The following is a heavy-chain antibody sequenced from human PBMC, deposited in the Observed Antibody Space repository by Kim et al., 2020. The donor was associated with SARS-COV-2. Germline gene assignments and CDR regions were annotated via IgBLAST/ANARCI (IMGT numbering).Heavy chain of an antibody. D-gene: IGHD3-3*02. CDR2: TYYRSKWYN. CDR3: ASASTFRLYSMDV. J-gene: IGHJ6*02. V-gene: IGHV6-1*01. CDR1: GDSVSSNSAT. Sequence: SETLSLTCAISGDSVSSNSATWNWIRQSPSRGLEWLGRTYYRSKWYNDFALSVKSRITINPDTSKNQFSLQPNSVTPEDTAVYYCASASTFRLYSMDVWGQGTTVTVSS.